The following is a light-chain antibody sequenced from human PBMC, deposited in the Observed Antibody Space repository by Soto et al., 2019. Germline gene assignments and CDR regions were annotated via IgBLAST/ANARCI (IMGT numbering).Light chain of an antibody. Sequence: QSVLTQPPSVSGAPGQKVTISCTGSSSNLGTGYDVHSYQQYPGRAPKLLIYANDKRPSGVPDRISGSKSGTSASLAMTGLQAEDEADYYCQSYDISLSAWVFGGGTKLTVL. CDR2: AND. J-gene: IGLJ3*02. V-gene: IGLV1-40*01. CDR3: QSYDISLSAWV. CDR1: SSNLGTGYD.